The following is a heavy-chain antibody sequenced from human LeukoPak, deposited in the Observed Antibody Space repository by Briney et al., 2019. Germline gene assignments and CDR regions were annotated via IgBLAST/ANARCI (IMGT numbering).Heavy chain of an antibody. Sequence: GGSLRLSCVASGFTFRSYSMNWVRQAPGKGLEWVSSISGSGGRTYYADSVKGRFTISRDTAKNTLYLQMNSLRAEDTAVYYCAKEATYSGSYYHPVDYWGQGILVTVSS. CDR1: GFTFRSYS. J-gene: IGHJ4*02. CDR3: AKEATYSGSYYHPVDY. V-gene: IGHV3-23*01. CDR2: ISGSGGRT. D-gene: IGHD1-26*01.